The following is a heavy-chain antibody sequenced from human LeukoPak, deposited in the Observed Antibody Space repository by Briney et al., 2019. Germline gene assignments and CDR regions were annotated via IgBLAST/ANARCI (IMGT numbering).Heavy chain of an antibody. V-gene: IGHV1-18*01. Sequence: ASVKVSCKASGYTLTSYGISWVRQAPGQGLEWMGWISAYNGNTNYAQKLQGRVTMTTDTSTSTAYMELRSLRSDDTAVYYCARDPESDESSGYYYPENPFADYWGQGTLVTVSS. CDR1: GYTLTSYG. CDR3: ARDPESDESSGYYYPENPFADY. D-gene: IGHD3-22*01. J-gene: IGHJ4*02. CDR2: ISAYNGNT.